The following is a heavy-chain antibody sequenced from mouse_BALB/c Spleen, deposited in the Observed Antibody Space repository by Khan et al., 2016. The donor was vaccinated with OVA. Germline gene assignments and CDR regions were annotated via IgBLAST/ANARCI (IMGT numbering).Heavy chain of an antibody. CDR2: ISYDGTS. D-gene: IGHD3-1*01. CDR3: ARWGVSGRAWFAY. CDR1: AFSITSGYF. J-gene: IGHJ3*01. V-gene: IGHV3-6*02. Sequence: EVQLQESGPGLVQPSQSLSLSCSVTAFSITSGYFRYWIRQPPGNKLEWMGYISYDGTSNYNPSLTNRISITRNTSRNQFFLMVISVTPESTATYCCARWGVSGRAWFAYGGQGTLVTVSA.